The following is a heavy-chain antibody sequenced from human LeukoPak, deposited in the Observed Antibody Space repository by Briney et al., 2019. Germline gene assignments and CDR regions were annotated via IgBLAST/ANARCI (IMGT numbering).Heavy chain of an antibody. V-gene: IGHV3-30*02. Sequence: GGSLRLSCAASGFTFSSYGMHWVRQAPGKGLEWVAFIRYDGSNKYYADSVKGRFTISRDNSKNTLYLQMNSLRSEDTAVYYCAKYRPVAVAGTREYDYWGQGTLVTVSS. D-gene: IGHD6-19*01. J-gene: IGHJ4*02. CDR1: GFTFSSYG. CDR3: AKYRPVAVAGTREYDY. CDR2: IRYDGSNK.